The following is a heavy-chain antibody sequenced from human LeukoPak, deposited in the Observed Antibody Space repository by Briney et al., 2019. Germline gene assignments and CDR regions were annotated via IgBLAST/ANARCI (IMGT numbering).Heavy chain of an antibody. CDR1: GFSFSEYA. CDR3: ARDYSSSWSEYFQH. D-gene: IGHD6-13*01. Sequence: PGGSLRLSCAASGFSFSEYAMTSVRQAPGKGLEWVSAISGSGDTTYYGDSVRGRFTISRDNAKNSLYLQMNSLRAEDTAVYYCARDYSSSWSEYFQHWGQGTLVTVSS. V-gene: IGHV3-23*01. J-gene: IGHJ1*01. CDR2: ISGSGDTT.